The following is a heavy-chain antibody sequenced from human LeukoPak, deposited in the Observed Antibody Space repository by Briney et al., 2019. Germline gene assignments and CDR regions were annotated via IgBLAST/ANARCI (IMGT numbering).Heavy chain of an antibody. CDR2: IYYSGST. D-gene: IGHD3-10*01. CDR3: ARDRYYYGSGYMDV. CDR1: GGSISSSSYY. V-gene: IGHV4-39*07. Sequence: SETLSLTCTVSGGSISSSSYYWGWIRQPPGKGLEWIGSIYYSGSTYYNPSLKSRVTISVDTSKNQFSLKLSSVTAADTAVYYCARDRYYYGSGYMDVWGKGTTVTISS. J-gene: IGHJ6*03.